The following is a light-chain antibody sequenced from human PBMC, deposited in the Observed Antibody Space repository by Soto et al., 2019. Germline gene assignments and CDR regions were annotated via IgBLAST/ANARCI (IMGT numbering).Light chain of an antibody. CDR3: QQYGSSYPWT. J-gene: IGKJ1*01. CDR2: GAS. CDR1: QSVSSNY. Sequence: EIVLTQSPGTLSLSPGERATLSCRASQSVSSNYLALYQQKPVRAPRLLIYGASSRATGIPDRFSGSGSGTDFTLTIRRLEPEDFAVYYCQQYGSSYPWTFGQGTKVDI. V-gene: IGKV3-20*01.